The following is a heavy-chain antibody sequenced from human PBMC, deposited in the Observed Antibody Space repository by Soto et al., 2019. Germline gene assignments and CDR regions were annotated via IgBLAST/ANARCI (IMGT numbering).Heavy chain of an antibody. CDR2: IIPIFGTA. J-gene: IGHJ6*02. CDR1: GGTFSSYA. CDR3: ARGDSSGYYTGGPYYYYGMDV. Sequence: SVKVSCKASGGTFSSYAISWVRQAPGQGLEWMGGIIPIFGTANYAQKFQGGVTITADESTSTAYMELSSLRSEDTAVYYCARGDSSGYYTGGPYYYYGMDVWGQGTTVTVS. V-gene: IGHV1-69*13. D-gene: IGHD3-22*01.